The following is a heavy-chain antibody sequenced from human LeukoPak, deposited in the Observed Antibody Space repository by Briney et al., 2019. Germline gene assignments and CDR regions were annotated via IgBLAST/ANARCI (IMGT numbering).Heavy chain of an antibody. J-gene: IGHJ4*02. CDR3: ATGRAAHLFDY. D-gene: IGHD6-6*01. V-gene: IGHV3-7*01. Sequence: GGSLRLSCAASGFTFNTHWMIWVRQAPGKGLEWVANVKQDGSEKYYVPAVRGRFTISRDNADNSMYLQMHSLSAKDTAVYYCATGRAAHLFDYWGQGTLVTASS. CDR1: GFTFNTHW. CDR2: VKQDGSEK.